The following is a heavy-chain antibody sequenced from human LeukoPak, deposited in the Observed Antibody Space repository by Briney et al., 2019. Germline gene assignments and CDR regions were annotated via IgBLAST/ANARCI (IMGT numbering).Heavy chain of an antibody. CDR1: GFTFSSYA. J-gene: IGHJ5*02. CDR3: AKGSGINHYHWIDP. Sequence: GGSLRLSCAASGFTFSSYAMNWVRQAPGKGLEWDSGISGGGGSTYYADSVKGRFTISRDNSKNTLYLQMDSLRAEDTALYYCAKGSGINHYHWIDPWGQGTLVTVSS. D-gene: IGHD1-14*01. V-gene: IGHV3-23*01. CDR2: ISGGGGST.